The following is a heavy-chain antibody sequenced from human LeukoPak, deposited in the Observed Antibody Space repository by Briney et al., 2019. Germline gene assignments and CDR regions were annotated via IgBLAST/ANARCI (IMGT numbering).Heavy chain of an antibody. Sequence: PSETLSLTCAVSGYSISSGYYWGWIRQPPGKGLEWIGSIYHSGSTYYNPSLKSRVTISVDTSKSQFSLKLSSVTAADTAVYYCARFSSSWYYFDYWGQGTLVTVSS. D-gene: IGHD6-13*01. CDR2: IYHSGST. CDR1: GYSISSGYY. CDR3: ARFSSSWYYFDY. V-gene: IGHV4-38-2*01. J-gene: IGHJ4*02.